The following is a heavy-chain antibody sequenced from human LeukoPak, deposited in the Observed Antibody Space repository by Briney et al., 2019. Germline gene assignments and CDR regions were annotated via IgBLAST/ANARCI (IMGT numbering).Heavy chain of an antibody. V-gene: IGHV3-23*01. CDR2: ISGSGGST. CDR1: GFTLSSYA. Sequence: PGGSLRLSCAASGFTLSSYAMSWVRQAPGKGLEWVSAISGSGGSTYYADSVKGRFTISRDNSKNTLYLQMNSLRAEDTAVYYCAKASEDIVVVPAAQDYWGQGTLVTVSS. D-gene: IGHD2-2*01. J-gene: IGHJ4*02. CDR3: AKASEDIVVVPAAQDY.